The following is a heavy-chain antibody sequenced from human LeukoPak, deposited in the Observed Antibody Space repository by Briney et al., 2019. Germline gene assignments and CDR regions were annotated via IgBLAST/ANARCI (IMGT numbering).Heavy chain of an antibody. CDR3: ARVEKYTSSGPTDP. CDR2: IYTSGST. D-gene: IGHD6-13*01. Sequence: KTSETLSLTCTVSGGSISSYYWSWIRQPAGKGLEWIGRIYTSGSTNYNPSLKSRVTMSVDTSKNQFSLKLSSVTAADTAVYYCARVEKYTSSGPTDPWGQGTLVTVSS. J-gene: IGHJ5*02. V-gene: IGHV4-4*07. CDR1: GGSISSYY.